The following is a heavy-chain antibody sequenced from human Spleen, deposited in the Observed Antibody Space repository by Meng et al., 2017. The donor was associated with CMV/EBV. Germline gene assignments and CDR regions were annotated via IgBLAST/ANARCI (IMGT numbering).Heavy chain of an antibody. CDR1: GYTFTGYY. D-gene: IGHD1-7*01. Sequence: ASVKVSCKASGYTFTGYYMHWVRQAPGQGLEWMGWINPNSGGTNYAQKFQGRVTMTRDTSISTAYMELSRLRSDDTAVYYCARAGTGATYYGMDVWGQGTTVTVSS. J-gene: IGHJ6*02. V-gene: IGHV1-2*02. CDR2: INPNSGGT. CDR3: ARAGTGATYYGMDV.